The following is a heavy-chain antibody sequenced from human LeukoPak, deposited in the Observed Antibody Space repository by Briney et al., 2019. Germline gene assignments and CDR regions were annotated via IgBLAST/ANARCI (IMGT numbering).Heavy chain of an antibody. V-gene: IGHV3-30*04. D-gene: IGHD2-2*01. J-gene: IGHJ5*02. CDR1: GFTFSSYA. CDR2: ISYDGSNK. Sequence: GRSLRLSCAASGFTFSSYAMHWVRQAPGKGLEWVAVISYDGSNKYYADSVKGRFTISRDNSKNTLYLQMNSLRAEDTAVYYCARDAQLLSSGFDPWGEGTLVTVSS. CDR3: ARDAQLLSSGFDP.